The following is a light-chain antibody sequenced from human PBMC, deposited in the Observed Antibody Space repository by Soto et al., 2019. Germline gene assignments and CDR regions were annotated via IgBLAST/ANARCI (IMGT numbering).Light chain of an antibody. CDR1: QSVSSD. CDR2: DAS. V-gene: IGKV3-11*01. J-gene: IGKJ4*01. CDR3: QHRSNWPLPT. Sequence: EIVLTQSPATLSLSPGERATLSCRASQSVSSDLAWNQQKPGQAPRLLIYDASHRATGIPARFSGSGSGTDFTLTISSLEPEDFAVYYCQHRSNWPLPTFGGGTKVEIK.